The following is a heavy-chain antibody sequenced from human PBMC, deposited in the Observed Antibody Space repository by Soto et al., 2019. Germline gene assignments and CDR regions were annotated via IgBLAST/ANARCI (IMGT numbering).Heavy chain of an antibody. CDR1: GVTVSSNY. CDR3: ARDRVQFGADYYYMDI. D-gene: IGHD3-10*01. V-gene: IGHV3-53*04. J-gene: IGHJ6*03. Sequence: GGSLRLSCASSGVTVSSNYMSWVRQAPGKGLEWVSVIYSGGSTYYADSVKGRFTISRHNSKNTLYLQMNSLRAEDTAVYYCARDRVQFGADYYYMDIWGKGTTVTVSS. CDR2: IYSGGST.